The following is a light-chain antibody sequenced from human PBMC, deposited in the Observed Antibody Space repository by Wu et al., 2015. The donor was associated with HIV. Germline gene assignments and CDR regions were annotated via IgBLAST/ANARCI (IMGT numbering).Light chain of an antibody. J-gene: IGKJ4*01. CDR1: QSVSSN. CDR3: QQYGYSPL. CDR2: GAS. Sequence: EIVLTQSPGTLSLSPGERATLLCRASQSVSSNLAWYQQKPGQAPRLLVYGASSRATGIPDRFNGSGSGTDFTLTISRLEPEDFAVYYCQQYGYSPLFGGGTKVEIK. V-gene: IGKV3-20*01.